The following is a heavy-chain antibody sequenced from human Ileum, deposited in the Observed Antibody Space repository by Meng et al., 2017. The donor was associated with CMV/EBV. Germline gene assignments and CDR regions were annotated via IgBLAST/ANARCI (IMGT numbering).Heavy chain of an antibody. CDR3: ARDRGFWSGYAYNWFDP. J-gene: IGHJ5*02. Sequence: GTVRHCAIRWVRQAPGQGLEWMEGSSPIFGTANYAQKFQGRVTITTDESTSTAYMELSSLRSEDTALYYCARDRGFWSGYAYNWFDPWGQGTLVTVSS. CDR2: SSPIFGTA. D-gene: IGHD3-3*01. V-gene: IGHV1-69*05. CDR1: GTVRHCA.